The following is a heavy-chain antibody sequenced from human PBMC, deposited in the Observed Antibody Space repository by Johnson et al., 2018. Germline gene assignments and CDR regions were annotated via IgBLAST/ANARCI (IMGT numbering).Heavy chain of an antibody. D-gene: IGHD3-22*01. J-gene: IGHJ3*02. Sequence: QVQLVQAGGGLVKSGGSLRLSCAASGFTFSDYYMSWIRQAPGKGLEWVSYISSGASSMYHADSVNGRFTISRDNAENSWYLQMNSLRAEDTAVYYCARGDKYYYDNSGSDGFDIWGQGTMVTVSS. CDR1: GFTFSDYY. CDR2: ISSGASSM. CDR3: ARGDKYYYDNSGSDGFDI. V-gene: IGHV3-11*01.